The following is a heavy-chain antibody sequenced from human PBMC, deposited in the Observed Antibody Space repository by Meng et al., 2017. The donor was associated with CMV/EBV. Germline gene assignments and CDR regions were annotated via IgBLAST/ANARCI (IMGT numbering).Heavy chain of an antibody. J-gene: IGHJ4*02. CDR1: GGSTRSVSSH. V-gene: IGHV4-61*02. CDR2: IYTSGCT. Sequence: VPPHESGRGLEKPPQTLSLTCTGFGGSTRSVSSHWSWSRQSGGKGLDWIGRIYTSGCTNYNPSLKSRVTISVDTSKNQCSLKLSSVTAADTAVYYCARALWGSSGWYRGFDYWGQGTLVTVSS. D-gene: IGHD6-19*01. CDR3: ARALWGSSGWYRGFDY.